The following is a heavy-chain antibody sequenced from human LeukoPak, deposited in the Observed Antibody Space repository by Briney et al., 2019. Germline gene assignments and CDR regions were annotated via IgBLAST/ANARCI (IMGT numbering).Heavy chain of an antibody. CDR3: AREIESMDV. Sequence: GGSQRLSCAASGFTFSSYAMHWVRQAPGKGLEWVAVISYDGSNKYYADSVKGRFTISRDNSKNTLYLQMNSLRAEDTAVYYCAREIESMDVWGQGTTVTVSS. V-gene: IGHV3-30-3*01. CDR1: GFTFSSYA. J-gene: IGHJ6*02. CDR2: ISYDGSNK.